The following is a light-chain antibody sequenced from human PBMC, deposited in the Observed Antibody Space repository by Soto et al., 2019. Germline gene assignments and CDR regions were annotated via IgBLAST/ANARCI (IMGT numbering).Light chain of an antibody. CDR1: SSNIGAGYD. CDR2: ANS. J-gene: IGLJ1*01. V-gene: IGLV1-40*01. CDR3: QSYDSSLSGFYV. Sequence: QSVLTQPPSVSGAPGQRVTISCTGSSSNIGAGYDVHWYQQLPGTAPKLLIHANSNRPSGVPDRFSGYKSDTSASLAITGLQAEDEADYDCQSYDSSLSGFYVFGTGTKVTVL.